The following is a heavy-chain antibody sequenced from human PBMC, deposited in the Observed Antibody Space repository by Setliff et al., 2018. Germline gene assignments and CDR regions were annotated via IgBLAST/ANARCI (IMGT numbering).Heavy chain of an antibody. J-gene: IGHJ6*03. CDR1: GGTFSSYA. Sequence: GASVKVSCKASGGTFSSYAISWLRQAPGQGLEWMGGIIPLFGPADYAQKFQGRVTLTMDTSASTAYMDLYNLTSDDSAVYYCARDGTVPTSFTYSFYMDLWGKGTTVTVSS. V-gene: IGHV1-69*05. CDR3: ARDGTVPTSFTYSFYMDL. D-gene: IGHD1-1*01. CDR2: IIPLFGPA.